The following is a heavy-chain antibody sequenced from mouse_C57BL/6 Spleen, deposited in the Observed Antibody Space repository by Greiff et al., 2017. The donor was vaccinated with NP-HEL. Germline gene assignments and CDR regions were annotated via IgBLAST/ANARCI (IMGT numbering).Heavy chain of an antibody. CDR2: IRNKANGYTT. CDR3: ARFYDGYYEAGAMDY. Sequence: EVQGVESGGGLVQPGGSLSLSCVASGFTFTDYYMSWVRQPPGKALEWLGFIRNKANGYTTEYSASVKGRFTISRDNSQSILYLQMNALRAEDSATYYCARFYDGYYEAGAMDYWGQGTSVTVSS. CDR1: GFTFTDYY. D-gene: IGHD2-3*01. V-gene: IGHV7-3*01. J-gene: IGHJ4*01.